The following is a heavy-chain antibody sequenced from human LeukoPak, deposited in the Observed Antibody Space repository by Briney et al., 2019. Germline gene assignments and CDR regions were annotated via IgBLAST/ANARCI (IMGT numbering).Heavy chain of an antibody. V-gene: IGHV4-4*07. CDR1: GGSINSYY. Sequence: SETLSLTCTVSGGSINSYYWSWIRQPAGKGLEWIGRIYSSGATNYNPSLKSRVTISVDTSKNQFSLKLNSVTAADTAVYFCARVSSGWSYYFDYRGQGTLVTVSS. CDR2: IYSSGAT. D-gene: IGHD6-19*01. J-gene: IGHJ4*02. CDR3: ARVSSGWSYYFDY.